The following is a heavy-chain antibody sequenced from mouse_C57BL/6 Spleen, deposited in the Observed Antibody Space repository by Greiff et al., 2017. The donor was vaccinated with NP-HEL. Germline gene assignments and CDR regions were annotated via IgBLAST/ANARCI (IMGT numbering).Heavy chain of an antibody. D-gene: IGHD2-4*01. CDR3: AIPYDYDYCDV. CDR1: GYTFTDYY. J-gene: IGHJ1*03. CDR2: INPNNGGT. Sequence: VQLQQSGPELVKPGASVKISCKASGYTFTDYYMNWVKQSHGKSLEWIGDINPNNGGTSYNQKFKGKATLTVDQSSSTAYMELRSLTSEDAAVYYCAIPYDYDYCDVWGTGTTVTVSS. V-gene: IGHV1-26*01.